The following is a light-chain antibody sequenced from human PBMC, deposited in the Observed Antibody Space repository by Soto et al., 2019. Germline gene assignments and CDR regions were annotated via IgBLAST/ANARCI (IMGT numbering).Light chain of an antibody. Sequence: QAVLTQPPTERGSLGESVTISCNGTSSDVGGYNYVSWFQQHPGKAPKLIIHEVNQRPSGVPDRFSGSKSGNTASLTVSGLQAEDEGTYYCSSYGGYNNVVFVTGTKV. V-gene: IGLV2-8*01. J-gene: IGLJ1*01. CDR1: SSDVGGYNY. CDR2: EVN. CDR3: SSYGGYNNVV.